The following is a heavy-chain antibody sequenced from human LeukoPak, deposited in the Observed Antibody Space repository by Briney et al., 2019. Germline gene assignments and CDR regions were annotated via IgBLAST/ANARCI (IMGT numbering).Heavy chain of an antibody. V-gene: IGHV4-30-4*08. J-gene: IGHJ6*02. D-gene: IGHD6-19*01. Sequence: SQTLSLTCTVSGGSISSGDYYWSWIRQPPGKGLEWIGYIYYSGSTYYNPSLKSRVTISVDTSKNQFSLKLSSVTAADTAVYYCARIQPSGWYGSFYYYYGMDVWGQGTTVTVSS. CDR2: IYYSGST. CDR3: ARIQPSGWYGSFYYYYGMDV. CDR1: GGSISSGDYY.